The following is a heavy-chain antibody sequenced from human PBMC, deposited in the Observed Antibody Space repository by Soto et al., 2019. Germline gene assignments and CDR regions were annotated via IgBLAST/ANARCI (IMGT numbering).Heavy chain of an antibody. CDR1: GFTFSTYW. Sequence: GGSLRLSCAASGFTFSTYWMHWVRQAPGKGLVWVSRVNSDGSRSDYADSVKGRFTISRDNSKNTLYLQMNSLRAEDTAVYYCARERVAAAGAYFDYWGQGTLVTVSS. V-gene: IGHV3-74*01. D-gene: IGHD6-13*01. CDR3: ARERVAAAGAYFDY. CDR2: VNSDGSRS. J-gene: IGHJ4*02.